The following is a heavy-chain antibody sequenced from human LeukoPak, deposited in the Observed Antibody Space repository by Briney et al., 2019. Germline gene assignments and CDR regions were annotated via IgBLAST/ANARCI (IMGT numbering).Heavy chain of an antibody. CDR2: INHSGST. Sequence: PSETLSLTCAVYGGSFSGYYWSWIRQPPGKGLEWIGEINHSGSTNYNPSLKSRVTISVDTSKNQFSLKLSSVTAADTAVYYCARSYDSSGYYRDAFDIWGQGTMVIVSS. CDR3: ARSYDSSGYYRDAFDI. J-gene: IGHJ3*02. D-gene: IGHD3-22*01. V-gene: IGHV4-34*01. CDR1: GGSFSGYY.